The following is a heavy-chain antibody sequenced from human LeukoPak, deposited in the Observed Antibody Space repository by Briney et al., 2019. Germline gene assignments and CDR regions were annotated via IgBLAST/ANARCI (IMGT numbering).Heavy chain of an antibody. CDR3: AGDSSSLAFDY. J-gene: IGHJ4*02. V-gene: IGHV3-33*01. Sequence: GGSLRLSCAASGFTFSSYGMHWVRQAPGKGLEWVAVIWYDGSNKYYADSVKGRFTISRDNSKNTLYLQMNSLRAEDTAVYYCAGDSSSLAFDYWGQGTLVTVSS. CDR2: IWYDGSNK. CDR1: GFTFSSYG. D-gene: IGHD6-6*01.